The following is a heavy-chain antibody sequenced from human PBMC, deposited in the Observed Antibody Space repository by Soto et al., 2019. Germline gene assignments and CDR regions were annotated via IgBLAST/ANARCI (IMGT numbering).Heavy chain of an antibody. Sequence: GGSLRLSCAASGFTLSSYGMHWVRQAPGKGLEWVAVISIDGSSRYYADSVKGRFTISKDNSKNTLFLQMNSLRGEDTALYYCAKEGYPDTSGTFDVWGQGTMVTVSS. J-gene: IGHJ3*01. CDR2: ISIDGSSR. CDR1: GFTLSSYG. D-gene: IGHD3-22*01. V-gene: IGHV3-30*18. CDR3: AKEGYPDTSGTFDV.